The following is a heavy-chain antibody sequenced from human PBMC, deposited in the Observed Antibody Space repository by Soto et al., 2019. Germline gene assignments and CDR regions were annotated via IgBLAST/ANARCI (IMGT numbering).Heavy chain of an antibody. CDR1: VFTVSSNY. CDR3: ARDRYSSSWYSGYYYYYGMDV. V-gene: IGHV3-53*01. CDR2: IYSGGST. D-gene: IGHD6-13*01. Sequence: GWSLRLSCAPSVFTVSSNYMSWVRQAPGKGLEWVSVIYSGGSTYYADSVKGRFTISRDNSKNTLYLQMNSLRAEDTAVYYCARDRYSSSWYSGYYYYYGMDVWGQGTTVTVSS. J-gene: IGHJ6*02.